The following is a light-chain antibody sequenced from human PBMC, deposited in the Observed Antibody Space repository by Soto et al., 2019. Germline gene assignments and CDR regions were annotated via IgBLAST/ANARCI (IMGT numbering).Light chain of an antibody. CDR1: QSVSSN. J-gene: IGKJ1*01. CDR3: QQYNNWWT. CDR2: AAS. V-gene: IGKV3-15*01. Sequence: EIVMTQSPATLSVSPGERATLSCRASQSVSSNLAWYQQKPGQAPRLLIYAASTRATGIPARFSGSGSGTEFTLTISSLQSEDFAVYYRQQYNNWWTFGQGTKVEIK.